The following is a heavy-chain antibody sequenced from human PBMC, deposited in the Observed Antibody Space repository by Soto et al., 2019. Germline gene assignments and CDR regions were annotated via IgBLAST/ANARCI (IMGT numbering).Heavy chain of an antibody. CDR2: ISAYNGNT. Sequence: GASVKVSCKASGYTGTSYGISWGRQAPGQGLEWMGWISAYNGNTNYAQKLQGRVTMTTYTSTSTAYMGLRSLRSDDTAVYYCARALSALNHITIIVDAFDIWGQGTMVTVSS. J-gene: IGHJ3*02. D-gene: IGHD3-22*01. CDR1: GYTGTSYG. CDR3: ARALSALNHITIIVDAFDI. V-gene: IGHV1-18*04.